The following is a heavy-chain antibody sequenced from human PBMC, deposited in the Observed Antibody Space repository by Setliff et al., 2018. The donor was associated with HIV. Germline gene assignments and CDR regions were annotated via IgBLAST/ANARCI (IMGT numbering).Heavy chain of an antibody. V-gene: IGHV3-11*04. J-gene: IGHJ4*02. D-gene: IGHD5-12*01. CDR2: ISRSGTTI. Sequence: GESLKISCAASGFTFSDYYMSWIRQAPGKGLEWVSYISRSGTTIYYADSLKGRFTISRDNAKNSLSLQMSSLRVEDTAVYYCARVRQREFSGHDYCYFDYWGQGTLVTVSS. CDR3: ARVRQREFSGHDYCYFDY. CDR1: GFTFSDYY.